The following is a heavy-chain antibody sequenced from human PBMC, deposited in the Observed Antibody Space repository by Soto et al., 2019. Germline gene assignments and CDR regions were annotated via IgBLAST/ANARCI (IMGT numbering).Heavy chain of an antibody. V-gene: IGHV3-30*18. CDR2: ISYDGSNK. J-gene: IGHJ6*02. CDR3: AKDHESGSYYYYGMDV. Sequence: HVQLVESGGGVVQPGRSLRLSCAASGFTFSSFGMHWVRQAPGKGLEWVAVISYDGSNKYYADSVKGRFTISRDNSKNTLYLQMNSLRAEDTAVYYCAKDHESGSYYYYGMDVWGQGTTVTVSS. D-gene: IGHD1-26*01. CDR1: GFTFSSFG.